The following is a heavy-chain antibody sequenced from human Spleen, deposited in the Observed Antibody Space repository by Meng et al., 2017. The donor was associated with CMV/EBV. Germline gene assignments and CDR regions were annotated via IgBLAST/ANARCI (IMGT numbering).Heavy chain of an antibody. D-gene: IGHD2-8*02. Sequence: AVYGGSFSGYYWSGIRQPPGKGLEWIGEINHSGSTNYNPSLKSRVTTSVDTSMNQFSLKLSSVTAADTAVYYCARTGGTYCGHWFDPWGQGTLVTVSS. CDR3: ARTGGTYCGHWFDP. V-gene: IGHV4-34*01. J-gene: IGHJ5*02. CDR1: GGSFSGYY. CDR2: INHSGST.